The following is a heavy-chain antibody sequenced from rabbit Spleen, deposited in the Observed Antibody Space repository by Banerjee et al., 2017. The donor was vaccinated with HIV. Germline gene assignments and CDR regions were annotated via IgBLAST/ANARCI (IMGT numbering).Heavy chain of an antibody. D-gene: IGHD1-1*01. V-gene: IGHV1S40*01. CDR1: GFSFSVSSY. J-gene: IGHJ6*01. CDR2: IDAGSSGFT. Sequence: QSLEESGGDLVKPEGSLTLTCTASGFSFSVSSYMCWVRQAPGKGLEWIACIDAGSSGFTYYASWAKGRFTISKTSSTTVTLQMTRLTAADTATYFCARDTSSSFSSYGMDLWGPGTLVTVS. CDR3: ARDTSSSFSSYGMDL.